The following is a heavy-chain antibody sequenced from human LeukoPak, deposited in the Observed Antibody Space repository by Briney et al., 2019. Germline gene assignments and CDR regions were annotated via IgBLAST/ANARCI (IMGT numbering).Heavy chain of an antibody. Sequence: ASVKVSCKASGYTFTIYALNWVRQAPGQGLEWMGWISAYNGNTNYAQKLQGRVTMTTDTSTSTAYMELRSLRSDDTAVYYCARGVHTGEIDYWGQGTLVTVSS. D-gene: IGHD1-1*01. V-gene: IGHV1-18*01. CDR2: ISAYNGNT. CDR3: ARGVHTGEIDY. J-gene: IGHJ4*02. CDR1: GYTFTIYA.